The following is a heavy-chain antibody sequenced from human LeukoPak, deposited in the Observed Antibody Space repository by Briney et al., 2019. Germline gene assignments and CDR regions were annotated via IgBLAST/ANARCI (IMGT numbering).Heavy chain of an antibody. D-gene: IGHD3-22*01. J-gene: IGHJ4*02. CDR3: AGLVGRYSSGLYYYYFDY. CDR2: MYLSGTT. Sequence: PSGTLSLTCTVSGDSINSLDLWSWVRQPPGKGLEWIGEMYLSGTTHSNPSVKSRVTISIDKSKNQFFLNLSSVTAADTAVYYCAGLVGRYSSGLYYYYFDYWGQGTLVTVSS. CDR1: GDSINSLDL. V-gene: IGHV4-4*02.